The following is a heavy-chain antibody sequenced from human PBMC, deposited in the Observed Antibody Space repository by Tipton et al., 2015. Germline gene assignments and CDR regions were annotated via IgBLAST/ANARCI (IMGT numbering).Heavy chain of an antibody. CDR1: GGSIRSGSHY. D-gene: IGHD4-23*01. CDR2: IFHRGDT. V-gene: IGHV4-39*07. CDR3: ARARGRHGGLFDS. J-gene: IGHJ4*02. Sequence: LRLSCTVSGGSIRSGSHYWDWIRQPPGKGLEWIGSIFHRGDTNYNPSLKSRVTISLDTSKNQFSLKLNSVTAADTAVYYCARARGRHGGLFDSWGQGILVTVSS.